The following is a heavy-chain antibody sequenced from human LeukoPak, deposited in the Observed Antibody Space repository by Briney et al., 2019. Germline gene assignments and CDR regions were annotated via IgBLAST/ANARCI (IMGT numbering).Heavy chain of an antibody. CDR1: GFTFSSYW. Sequence: GGSLRLSCAASGFTFSSYWMSWVRQAPGKGLEWVANIKQDGSEKYYVDSVKGRFTISRDNAKNSLYLQMNSLRAEDTAVYYCARVSCSGGSCYSTSAGYFQHWGQGTLVTVSS. CDR3: ARVSCSGGSCYSTSAGYFQH. V-gene: IGHV3-7*01. CDR2: IKQDGSEK. J-gene: IGHJ1*01. D-gene: IGHD2-15*01.